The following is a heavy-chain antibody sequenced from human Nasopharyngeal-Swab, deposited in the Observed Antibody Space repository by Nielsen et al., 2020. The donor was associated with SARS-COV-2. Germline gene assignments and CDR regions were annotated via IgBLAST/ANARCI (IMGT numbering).Heavy chain of an antibody. V-gene: IGHV4-61*05. CDR3: ARAPPGVVFGVVTAIVAFDI. Sequence: GSLRLSCTVSGGSISSSSYYWGWIRQPPGKGLEWIGYIYYSGSTNYNPSLKSRVTISVDTSKNQFSLKLSSVPAADTAVYYCARAPPGVVFGVVTAIVAFDIWGQGTMVTFSS. J-gene: IGHJ3*02. CDR1: GGSISSSSYY. CDR2: IYYSGST. D-gene: IGHD2-21*02.